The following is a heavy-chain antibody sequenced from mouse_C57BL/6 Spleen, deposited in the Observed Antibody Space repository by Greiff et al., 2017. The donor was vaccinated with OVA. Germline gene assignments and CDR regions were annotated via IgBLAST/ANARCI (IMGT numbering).Heavy chain of an antibody. J-gene: IGHJ4*01. CDR2: IHPNSGST. CDR1: GYTFTSYW. Sequence: QVHVKQPGAELVKPGASVKLSCKASGYTFTSYWMHWVKQRPGQGLEWIGMIHPNSGSTNYNEKFKSKATLTVDKSSSTAYMQLSSLTSEDSAVYYCARKATVGAMDYWGQGTSVTVSS. V-gene: IGHV1-64*01. D-gene: IGHD1-1*01. CDR3: ARKATVGAMDY.